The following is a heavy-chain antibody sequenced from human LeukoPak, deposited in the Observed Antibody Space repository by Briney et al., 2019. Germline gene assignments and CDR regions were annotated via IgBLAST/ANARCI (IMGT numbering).Heavy chain of an antibody. CDR1: GGSFSNYY. Sequence: PSETLSLTCAVYGGSFSNYYWNWIRQPPGKGLEWLGEINDNGRANYNPSLMSRVTVSVDTSKNQSSLRLTSVTATDTAVYYCARRWNYGRNYYIDVWGKGATVSVSS. D-gene: IGHD1-7*01. V-gene: IGHV4-34*01. J-gene: IGHJ6*03. CDR2: INDNGRA. CDR3: ARRWNYGRNYYIDV.